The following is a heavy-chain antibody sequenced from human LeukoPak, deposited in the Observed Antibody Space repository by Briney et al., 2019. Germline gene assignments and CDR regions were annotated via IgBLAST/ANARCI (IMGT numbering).Heavy chain of an antibody. CDR2: IRYDGNEK. J-gene: IGHJ6*03. V-gene: IGHV3-30*02. Sequence: GGSLRLSCAASGFTFSSFGMHWVRQAPGKGLEWVAFIRYDGNEKHYADSVKGRFTISRDNSKNTLYLQVNSLRPDDTAVYYCARDADILTGYYSPWMVYMDVWGKGTTVTVSS. CDR1: GFTFSSFG. CDR3: ARDADILTGYYSPWMVYMDV. D-gene: IGHD3-9*01.